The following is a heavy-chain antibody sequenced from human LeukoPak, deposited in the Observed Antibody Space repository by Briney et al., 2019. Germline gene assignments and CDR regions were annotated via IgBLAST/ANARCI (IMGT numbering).Heavy chain of an antibody. V-gene: IGHV3-74*01. CDR3: ARDVGGYEVGGMDV. D-gene: IGHD5-12*01. CDR2: INRDGSSA. CDR1: GFRLRSYW. Sequence: GGSLRLSCAASGFRLRSYWMHWVRHAPGKGLVWVSRINRDGSSAYYADSVKGRVTTSRDNAKNTLFLQMNSLRAEDTAVYYCARDVGGYEVGGMDVWGQGTTVTVSS. J-gene: IGHJ6*02.